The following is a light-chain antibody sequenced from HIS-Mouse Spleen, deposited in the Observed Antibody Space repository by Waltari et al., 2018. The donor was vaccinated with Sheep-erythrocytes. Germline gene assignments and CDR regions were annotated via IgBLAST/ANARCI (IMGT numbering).Light chain of an antibody. Sequence: QSALTQHPPVSGSPGQSITISCTGTSSDVGSYNLLSWYQQHPGKAPKLMIYEGSKRTSGVSKRFSGAKYGNTAYLTIVGLQAEDESDYYCCSYAGSSTPWVFGGGTKLTVL. CDR3: CSYAGSSTPWV. J-gene: IGLJ3*02. CDR2: EGS. CDR1: SSDVGSYNL. V-gene: IGLV2-23*01.